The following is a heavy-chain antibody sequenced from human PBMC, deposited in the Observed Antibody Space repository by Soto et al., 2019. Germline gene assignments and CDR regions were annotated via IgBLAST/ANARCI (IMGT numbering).Heavy chain of an antibody. Sequence: GGSLRLSCAASGFTFSSYAMSWVRQAPGKGLEWVSVISGSGGSTHYADSVKGRSTISRDNSKNTLYLQMSSLRAEDTAVYYCAKRKYCPSTTCFDYWGQGTQVTVS. CDR1: GFTFSSYA. CDR3: AKRKYCPSTTCFDY. D-gene: IGHD2-2*01. V-gene: IGHV3-23*01. J-gene: IGHJ4*02. CDR2: ISGSGGST.